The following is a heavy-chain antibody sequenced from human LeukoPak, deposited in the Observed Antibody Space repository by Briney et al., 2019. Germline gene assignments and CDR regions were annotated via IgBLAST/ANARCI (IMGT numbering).Heavy chain of an antibody. CDR2: ISYDGSNK. D-gene: IGHD3-16*01. CDR1: GFTFSSYA. Sequence: PGGSLRLSCAASGFTFSSYAMHWVRQAPGKGLEWVAVISYDGSNKYYADSVKGRFTISRDNSKNTLYLQMNSLRAEDTAVYYCAKDEGALDAFDIWGQGTMVTVSS. V-gene: IGHV3-30-3*01. CDR3: AKDEGALDAFDI. J-gene: IGHJ3*02.